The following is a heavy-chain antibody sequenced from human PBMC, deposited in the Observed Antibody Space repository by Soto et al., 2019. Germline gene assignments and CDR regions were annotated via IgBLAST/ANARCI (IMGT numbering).Heavy chain of an antibody. D-gene: IGHD1-26*01. CDR3: ARREIQGPIDY. J-gene: IGHJ4*02. CDR2: IYHSGSA. Sequence: PSETLSLTCAVSGGSISSSYWWSWVRQPPGKGLEWIGEIYHSGSANYNPSLKSRVTISVDNSKNQFSLKLSSVTAVDTAVYYCARREIQGPIDYWGQGTLVTVSS. V-gene: IGHV4-4*02. CDR1: GGSISSSYW.